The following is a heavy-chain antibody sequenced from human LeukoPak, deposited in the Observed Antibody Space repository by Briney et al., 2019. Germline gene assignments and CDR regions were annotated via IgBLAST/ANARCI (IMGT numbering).Heavy chain of an antibody. J-gene: IGHJ4*02. CDR2: IRQDGSEK. Sequence: GGSLRLSCAASGFTFSYHWMSWVRQAPGKGLEWVANIRQDGSEKYYVDSVKGRFTISRDNAKNSLYLQMNSLRAADTAVYYCARVGYCSGVYCYYEDYWGQGTLVTVSS. D-gene: IGHD2-15*01. V-gene: IGHV3-7*01. CDR1: GFTFSYHW. CDR3: ARVGYCSGVYCYYEDY.